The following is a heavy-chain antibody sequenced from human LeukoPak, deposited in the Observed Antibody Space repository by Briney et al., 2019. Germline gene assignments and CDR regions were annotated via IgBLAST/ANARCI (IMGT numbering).Heavy chain of an antibody. CDR3: AKGRFGESDY. CDR2: ISGSGGHT. V-gene: IGHV3-23*01. D-gene: IGHD3-10*01. J-gene: IGHJ4*02. CDR1: GFTFTSYA. Sequence: PGGSLRLSCTASGFTFTSYAMTWVRQAPGKGLEWVSGISGSGGHTYNADSVEGRFTISRDNSKNTLYLQMNSLRAEDTAVYYCAKGRFGESDYWGQGTLVTVSS.